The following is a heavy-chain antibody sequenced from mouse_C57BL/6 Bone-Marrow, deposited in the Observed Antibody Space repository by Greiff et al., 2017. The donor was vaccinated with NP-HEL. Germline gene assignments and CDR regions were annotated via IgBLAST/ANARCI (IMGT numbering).Heavy chain of an antibody. J-gene: IGHJ4*01. CDR3: AKYYYGSSYCYAMDY. V-gene: IGHV2-5*01. D-gene: IGHD1-1*01. Sequence: QVQLQQSGPGLVQPSQSLSITCTVSGFSLTSYGVHWVRQSPGKGLEWLGVIWRGGSTDYNAAFMSRLSITKDNSKSQVFFKMNSLQADDTAKYYCAKYYYGSSYCYAMDYWGQGTSVTVSS. CDR1: GFSLTSYG. CDR2: IWRGGST.